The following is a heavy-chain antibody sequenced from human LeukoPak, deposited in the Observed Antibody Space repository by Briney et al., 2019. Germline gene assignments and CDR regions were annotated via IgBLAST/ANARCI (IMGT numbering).Heavy chain of an antibody. V-gene: IGHV4-34*01. J-gene: IGHJ6*03. D-gene: IGHD3-3*01. CDR3: ARGSSYYDFWSGYYGYPNYYYMDV. CDR1: GGSFSGYY. CDR2: INHSGST. Sequence: PSETLSLTCAVYGGSFSGYYWSWIRQPPGKGLEWIGEINHSGSTNYNPSLKSRVTISVDTSKNQFSLKLSSVTAADTAVYYCARGSSYYDFWSGYYGYPNYYYMDVWGKGTTVTVSS.